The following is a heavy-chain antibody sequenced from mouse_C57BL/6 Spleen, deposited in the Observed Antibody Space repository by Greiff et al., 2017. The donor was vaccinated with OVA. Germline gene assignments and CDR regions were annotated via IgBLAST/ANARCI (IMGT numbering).Heavy chain of an antibody. Sequence: EVKVEESGPGLVKPSQSLSLTCSVTGYSITSGYYWNWLRQFPGNKLEWMGYISYDGSNNSNPSLKNRISITRDTSKNQFFLKLNSVTTEDTATYYCARRTGTGFAYWGQGTLVTVSA. CDR3: ARRTGTGFAY. V-gene: IGHV3-6*01. J-gene: IGHJ3*01. CDR1: GYSITSGYY. D-gene: IGHD4-1*01. CDR2: ISYDGSN.